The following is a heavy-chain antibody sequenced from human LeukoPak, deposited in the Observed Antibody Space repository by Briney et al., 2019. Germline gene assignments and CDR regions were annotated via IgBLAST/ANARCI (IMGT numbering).Heavy chain of an antibody. J-gene: IGHJ4*02. CDR2: IDTDGSST. CDR3: ARYHSSGWRDFDY. V-gene: IGHV3-74*01. CDR1: GFTFSNHW. Sequence: GGSLRLSCAASGFTFSNHWMHWVRQAPGKGLVWVSRIDTDGSSTTYVDSVKGRFTISRDNAKNTLYLQMNSLRAEDTAVYYCARYHSSGWRDFDYWGQGTLVTVSS. D-gene: IGHD6-19*01.